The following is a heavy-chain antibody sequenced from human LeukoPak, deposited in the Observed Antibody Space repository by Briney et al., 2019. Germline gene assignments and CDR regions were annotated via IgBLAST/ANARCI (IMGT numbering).Heavy chain of an antibody. CDR3: ARAVVVIGYDY. Sequence: GASVKVSCKASGYTFTGYYMHWVRQAPGQGLEWMGWIIPNSGGTNYAQKFQGRVTMTRDTSISTAYMELSRLGSDDTAVYYCARAVVVIGYDYWGQGTLVTVSS. CDR2: IIPNSGGT. V-gene: IGHV1-2*02. D-gene: IGHD2-21*01. J-gene: IGHJ4*02. CDR1: GYTFTGYY.